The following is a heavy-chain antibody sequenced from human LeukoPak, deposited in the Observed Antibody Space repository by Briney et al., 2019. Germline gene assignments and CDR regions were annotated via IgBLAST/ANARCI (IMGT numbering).Heavy chain of an antibody. CDR3: ARDWAHGSFDY. CDR2: INPTSGSA. J-gene: IGHJ4*02. CDR1: GYTFTNYY. V-gene: IGHV1-46*01. D-gene: IGHD3-10*01. Sequence: ASVKVSCKASGYTFTNYYMHWVRQAPGQGPEWMGMINPTSGSATYAQKFQGSVTMTRDTSTSTLYMELSSLRSDDTAVYYCARDWAHGSFDYWGQGTPVIVSS.